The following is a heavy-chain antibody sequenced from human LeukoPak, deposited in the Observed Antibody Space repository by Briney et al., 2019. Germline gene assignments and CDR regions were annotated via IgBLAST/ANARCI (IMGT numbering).Heavy chain of an antibody. CDR3: ARDRSGSSVYYSLSFDY. J-gene: IGHJ4*02. CDR1: GYTFTSYD. Sequence: ASVKVSCKASGYTFTSYDINWVRQATGQGLEWMGWMNPNSGNTGYAQKFQGRVTMTRNTSISTAYMELSSLRSEDTAVYYCARDRSGSSVYYSLSFDYWGQGTLVTVSS. CDR2: MNPNSGNT. D-gene: IGHD3-22*01. V-gene: IGHV1-8*01.